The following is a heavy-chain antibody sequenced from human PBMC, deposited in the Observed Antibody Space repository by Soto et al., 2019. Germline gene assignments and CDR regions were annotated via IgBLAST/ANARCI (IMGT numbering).Heavy chain of an antibody. V-gene: IGHV3-74*03. J-gene: IGHJ6*02. Sequence: EVDLVESGGGLVQTGGSLRLSCAASGFTFSRYWMHWGRQAPGKGPAWVSRIHFDGTTSAYADSVKGRFTISRDNAKNTLFLQMNSLRAEDTAVYYCTRDYYDNSGSSYVDYGMDVWGPGTTVTVSS. CDR3: TRDYYDNSGSSYVDYGMDV. D-gene: IGHD3-22*01. CDR2: IHFDGTTS. CDR1: GFTFSRYW.